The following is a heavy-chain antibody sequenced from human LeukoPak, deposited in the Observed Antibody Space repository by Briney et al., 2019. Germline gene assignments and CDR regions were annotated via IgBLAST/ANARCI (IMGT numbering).Heavy chain of an antibody. J-gene: IGHJ4*02. CDR3: ARPIYDSSGFYPDY. CDR1: GFTFSSYG. Sequence: GGSLRLSCAASGFTFSSYGMHWVRQAPGKGLEWVAVIWYGGSNKYYADSVKGRFTISRDNSKNTLYLQMNSLRAEDTAVYYCARPIYDSSGFYPDYWGQGTLVTVSS. CDR2: IWYGGSNK. V-gene: IGHV3-33*08. D-gene: IGHD3-22*01.